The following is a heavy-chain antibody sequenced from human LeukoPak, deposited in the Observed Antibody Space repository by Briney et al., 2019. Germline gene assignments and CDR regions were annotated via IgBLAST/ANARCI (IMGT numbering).Heavy chain of an antibody. CDR1: GGSISSGYYY. V-gene: IGHV4-61*02. CDR3: ARHLIISSAGWFYDYVWGSYRSFDY. CDR2: IYNSGST. J-gene: IGHJ4*02. D-gene: IGHD3-16*02. Sequence: SQTLSLTCTVSGGSISSGYYYWSWIRQPAGKGLEWIGRIYNSGSTNYNPSLKSRVTISVDTSKNHFSLELSSATAADTAVYYCARHLIISSAGWFYDYVWGSYRSFDYWGQGTLVTVSS.